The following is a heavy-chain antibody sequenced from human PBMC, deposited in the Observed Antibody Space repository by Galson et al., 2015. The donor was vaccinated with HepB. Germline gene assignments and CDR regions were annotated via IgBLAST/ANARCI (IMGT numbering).Heavy chain of an antibody. Sequence: SLRLSCAGSGFTFSSYAMHWVRQAPGKGLEWVAVISFDGFNKYYADSVKGRFTIPRDNSKNTLYLQMTSLSAEDTAVYYCARGRMVRGLSLRYDAVDIWGQGTMVTVSS. CDR1: GFTFSSYA. V-gene: IGHV3-30*04. J-gene: IGHJ3*02. CDR3: ARGRMVRGLSLRYDAVDI. D-gene: IGHD3-10*01. CDR2: ISFDGFNK.